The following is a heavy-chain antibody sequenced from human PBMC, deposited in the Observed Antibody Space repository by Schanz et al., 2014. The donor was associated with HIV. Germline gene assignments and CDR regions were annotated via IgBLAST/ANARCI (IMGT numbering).Heavy chain of an antibody. D-gene: IGHD5-18*01. CDR2: ISSSGGST. V-gene: IGHV3-23*01. CDR1: GFTFNTYA. CDR3: ARDAASHSYGSTMDV. Sequence: EVQMLESGGGLAQPGGSLRLSCEASGFTFNTYAMAWVRQAPGKGLEWVSTISSSGGSTYSADSVKGRFTISRDNSKNTLYLQMNSLRAEDTAVYYCARDAASHSYGSTMDVWGQGTTVTVSS. J-gene: IGHJ6*02.